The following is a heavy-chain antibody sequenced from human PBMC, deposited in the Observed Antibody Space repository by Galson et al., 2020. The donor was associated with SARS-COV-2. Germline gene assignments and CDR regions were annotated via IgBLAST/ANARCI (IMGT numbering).Heavy chain of an antibody. CDR1: GFSLSTKRMY. V-gene: IGHV2-70*17. D-gene: IGHD1-26*01. CDR2: IDWDDDE. J-gene: IGHJ4*02. CDR3: ARGIREGEVDY. Sequence: SGPTLVKPTQTLTLTCTFSGFSLSTKRMYVSWIRQPPGKALEWLAHIDWDDDEFYSASLKTRLTISKGTSKNQVVLTMTNMDPVDTATYYCARGIREGEVDYWGQGTLVTVSS.